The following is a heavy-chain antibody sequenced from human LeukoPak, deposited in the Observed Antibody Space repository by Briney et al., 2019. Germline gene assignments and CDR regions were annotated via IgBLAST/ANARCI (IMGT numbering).Heavy chain of an antibody. CDR2: TFYRSQWFK. Sequence: SQTLSLTCAISGDSVSSNSAAWNWIRQSPSRGLEWLGRTFYRSQWFKDYAVSVKSRITINADTSKNQFSLQLNSMSPEDTAVYYCAKGPQYHFDYWGQGTLVTVSS. CDR1: GDSVSSNSAA. D-gene: IGHD2-2*01. CDR3: AKGPQYHFDY. J-gene: IGHJ4*02. V-gene: IGHV6-1*01.